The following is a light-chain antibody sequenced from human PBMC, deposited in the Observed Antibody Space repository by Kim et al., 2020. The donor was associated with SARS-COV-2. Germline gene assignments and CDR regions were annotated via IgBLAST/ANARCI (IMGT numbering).Light chain of an antibody. V-gene: IGKV1-33*01. CDR1: QDIRKY. CDR2: DAS. CDR3: HQYFDLPLT. J-gene: IGKJ4*01. Sequence: DIQMTQSPSSLSASVGDRVTITCQASQDIRKYLNWYQQKPGKAPKVLIHDASKLDTGVPSRFSGTGSGTDFSFTISSLQPEDIATYYCHQYFDLPLTFGGGTKVEI.